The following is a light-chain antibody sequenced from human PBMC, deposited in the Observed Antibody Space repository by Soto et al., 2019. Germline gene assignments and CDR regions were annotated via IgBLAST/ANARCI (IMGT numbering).Light chain of an antibody. Sequence: EIVMTQSPATLSVSPGERATLSCRASQSVSSNLAWYQQKPGQAPRLLIYGASTRATGIPARFSGSGSGTEFTLTISSLQSEDFAVYYCQQYNNSPPDTFGQGTKVEIK. V-gene: IGKV3-15*01. CDR1: QSVSSN. CDR2: GAS. CDR3: QQYNNSPPDT. J-gene: IGKJ1*01.